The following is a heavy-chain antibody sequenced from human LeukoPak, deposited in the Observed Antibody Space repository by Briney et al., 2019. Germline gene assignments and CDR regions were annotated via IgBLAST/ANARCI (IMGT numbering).Heavy chain of an antibody. V-gene: IGHV3-21*04. J-gene: IGHJ4*02. Sequence: GGSLRLSCAASGFTFSSYSMNWVRQAPGKGLEWVSSISSSSSYIYYADSVKGRFTISRDNSKNTLYLQMNSLRAEDTAVYYCAKDRESSGWYLYYFDYWGQGTLVTVSS. CDR3: AKDRESSGWYLYYFDY. D-gene: IGHD6-19*01. CDR1: GFTFSSYS. CDR2: ISSSSSYI.